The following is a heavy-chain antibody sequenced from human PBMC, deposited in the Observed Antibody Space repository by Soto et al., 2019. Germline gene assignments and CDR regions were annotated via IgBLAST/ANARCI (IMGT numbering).Heavy chain of an antibody. J-gene: IGHJ3*02. CDR2: IYPGDSDT. D-gene: IGHD3-22*01. CDR1: GYSFTSYY. V-gene: IGHV5-51*01. Sequence: PGESLKISCKGSGYSFTSYYIAWVRQMPGKGLEWMGIIYPGDSDTRYSPSFQGQVTISADKSISTAYLQWSSLKASDTAMYYCARLADSSGYYYSGAFDIWGQGTMVTVSS. CDR3: ARLADSSGYYYSGAFDI.